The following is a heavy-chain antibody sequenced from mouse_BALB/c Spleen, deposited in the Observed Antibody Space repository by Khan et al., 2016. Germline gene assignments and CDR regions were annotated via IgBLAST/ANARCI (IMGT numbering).Heavy chain of an antibody. J-gene: IGHJ4*01. D-gene: IGHD4-1*01. Sequence: QVQLQQSGAELVRPGSSVKISCKASGYAFSSYWMNWVKQRPGQGLEWIGQIYPGDGDTNYNGKFKGKATLTADKSSSTDYMQLSSLTSEDSAVYFCAKLTGTRDAMDYWGQGTSVTVSS. CDR2: IYPGDGDT. CDR3: AKLTGTRDAMDY. CDR1: GYAFSSYW. V-gene: IGHV1-80*01.